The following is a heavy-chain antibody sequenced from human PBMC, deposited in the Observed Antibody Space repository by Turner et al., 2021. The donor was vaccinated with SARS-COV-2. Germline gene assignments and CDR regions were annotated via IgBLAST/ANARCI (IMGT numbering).Heavy chain of an antibody. Sequence: EVQLVESGGGLVQPGGSLRLSCSASGFSFSNYWMHWVRQAPGKGLVWVPRINGDGISTTYADSVKGRFTTSRDNANNALYLQMNSLRAEDTAVYYCAKRENGLGVWGQGTTVTVSS. J-gene: IGHJ6*02. CDR3: AKRENGLGV. CDR1: GFSFSNYW. CDR2: INGDGIST. V-gene: IGHV3-74*01.